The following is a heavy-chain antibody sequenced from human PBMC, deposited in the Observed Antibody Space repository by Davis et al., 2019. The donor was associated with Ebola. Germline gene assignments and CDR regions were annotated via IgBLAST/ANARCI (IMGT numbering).Heavy chain of an antibody. CDR1: GGSFSGYY. CDR3: ARHPAVYYYYYGMDV. CDR2: INHSGST. J-gene: IGHJ6*02. Sequence: SETLSLTCAVYGGSFSGYYWSWIRQPPGKGLEWIGEINHSGSTKYNPSLKSRVTISVDTSKNQFSLKLSSVTAADTAVYYCARHPAVYYYYYGMDVWGQGTTVTVSS. V-gene: IGHV4-34*01.